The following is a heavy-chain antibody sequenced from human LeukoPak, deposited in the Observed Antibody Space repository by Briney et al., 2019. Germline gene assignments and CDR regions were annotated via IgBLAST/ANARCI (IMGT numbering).Heavy chain of an antibody. CDR3: ARAAGSGSDY. J-gene: IGHJ4*02. D-gene: IGHD3-10*01. CDR1: GGTFSSYA. Sequence: SVKVSCKASGGTFSSYAISWVRQAPGQGLEWMGRIIPILGIANYAQKFQGRVTITADKSTSTAYMELSGLRSEDTAVYYCARAAGSGSDYWGQGTLVTVSS. CDR2: IIPILGIA. V-gene: IGHV1-69*04.